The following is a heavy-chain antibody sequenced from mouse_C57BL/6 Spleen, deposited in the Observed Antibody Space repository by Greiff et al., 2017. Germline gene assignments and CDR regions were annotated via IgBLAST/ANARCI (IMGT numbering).Heavy chain of an antibody. D-gene: IGHD2-3*01. CDR2: IDPSDSET. V-gene: IGHV1-52*01. CDR1: GYTFTSYW. CDR3: AREDDGYYVAMDY. Sequence: QVQLQQPGAELVRPGSSVKLSCKASGYTFTSYWMHWVKQRPIQGLKWIGNIDPSDSETHYNQKFKDKATLTVDKSSSTAYMQLSSLTSEDSAVYYCAREDDGYYVAMDYWGQGTSVTVSS. J-gene: IGHJ4*01.